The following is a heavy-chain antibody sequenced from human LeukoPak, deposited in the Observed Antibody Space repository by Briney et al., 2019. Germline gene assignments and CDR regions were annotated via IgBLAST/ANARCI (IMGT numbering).Heavy chain of an antibody. CDR3: ARGPPNWGYDY. V-gene: IGHV1-8*01. J-gene: IGHJ4*02. CDR1: GYTFTSYD. Sequence: GASVKVSCKASGYTFTSYDFNWVRQATGQRPEWMGWMSPNSGDTGYAQKFQDRVTMTRNTSISTAYMELSSLRSDDTAVYYCARGPPNWGYDYWGPGTLVTASS. CDR2: MSPNSGDT. D-gene: IGHD7-27*01.